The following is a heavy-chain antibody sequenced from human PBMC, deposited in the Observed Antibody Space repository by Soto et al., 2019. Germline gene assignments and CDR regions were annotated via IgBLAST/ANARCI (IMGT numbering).Heavy chain of an antibody. CDR1: GYTFTSYD. CDR2: MNPNSGNT. J-gene: IGHJ6*02. D-gene: IGHD3-3*01. Sequence: GASVKVSCKASGYTFTSYDINWVRQATGQGLEWMGWMNPNSGNTGYAQKFQGRVTMTRNTSISTAYMELSSLRSEDTAVYYCARDRYDFWSGYYTWLGFGDEYYYYGMDVWGQGTTVTV. V-gene: IGHV1-8*01. CDR3: ARDRYDFWSGYYTWLGFGDEYYYYGMDV.